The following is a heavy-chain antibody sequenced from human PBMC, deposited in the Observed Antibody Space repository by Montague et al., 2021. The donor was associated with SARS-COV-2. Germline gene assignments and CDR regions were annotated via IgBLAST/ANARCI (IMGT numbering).Heavy chain of an antibody. J-gene: IGHJ4*02. V-gene: IGHV4-30-4*01. CDR2: MRLSGDS. Sequence: TLSLTCTVSGDAIISGDYYWTWVRQPPGKGLEWIGYMRLSGDSRYNPSLKGRVSISIDTTKNQFSLKLNSVTAADTAVYYCARDRGLGVAENFDCWGQGTLVTVSS. CDR3: ARDRGLGVAENFDC. CDR1: GDAIISGDYY. D-gene: IGHD3-10*01.